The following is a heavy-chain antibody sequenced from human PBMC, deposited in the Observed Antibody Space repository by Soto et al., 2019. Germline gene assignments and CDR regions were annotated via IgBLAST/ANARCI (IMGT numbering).Heavy chain of an antibody. Sequence: QVQLQESGPGLVKPSETLSLTCTVSGGSISSYYWSWIRQPPGKGLEWIGYIYYSGSTNYNPSLKSRFTISVDTSKNQFSLKLSSVTAADTAVYYCARMYYYDSSGYSDFDYWGQGTLVTVSS. V-gene: IGHV4-59*08. CDR2: IYYSGST. J-gene: IGHJ4*02. D-gene: IGHD3-22*01. CDR1: GGSISSYY. CDR3: ARMYYYDSSGYSDFDY.